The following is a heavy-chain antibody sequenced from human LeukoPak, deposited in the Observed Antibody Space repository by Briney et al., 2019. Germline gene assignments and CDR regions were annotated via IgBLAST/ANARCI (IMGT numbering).Heavy chain of an antibody. CDR1: GFTFSSYA. V-gene: IGHV3-23*01. J-gene: IGHJ3*01. D-gene: IGHD3-10*01. Sequence: GGSLRLSCAASGFTFSSYAMSWVRQAPGKGLEWVSAISGSGGSTYYADSVKGRFTISRDNSKNTLYLQMNSLRAEDTAMYYCASYGSGTYTEDWGQGTMVTVSS. CDR2: ISGSGGST. CDR3: ASYGSGTYTED.